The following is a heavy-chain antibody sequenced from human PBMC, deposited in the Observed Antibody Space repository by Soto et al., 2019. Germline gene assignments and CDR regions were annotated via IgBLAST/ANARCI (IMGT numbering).Heavy chain of an antibody. V-gene: IGHV4-30-4*01. CDR3: ARGYDFAGFSPYGLDV. Sequence: QLRESGPGLVKPSQTLSLTCTVSGTPINSADFYWTWIRQPPGKGLEWIGYIYYSGTTFHNPSLRSRISMSVDTSKTQFSLRLNSVTAADTAVYYCARGYDFAGFSPYGLDVWGQGTTVTVSS. J-gene: IGHJ6*02. CDR2: IYYSGTT. CDR1: GTPINSADFY. D-gene: IGHD3-3*01.